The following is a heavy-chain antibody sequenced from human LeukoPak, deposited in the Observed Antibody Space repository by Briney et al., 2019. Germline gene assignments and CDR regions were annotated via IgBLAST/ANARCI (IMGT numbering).Heavy chain of an antibody. CDR1: GFTFSSYG. CDR3: AKFGSVGSGTFDY. V-gene: IGHV3-30*18. D-gene: IGHD3-10*01. J-gene: IGHJ4*02. Sequence: PGGSLRLSCAASGFTFSSYGMHWVRQAPGKGLEWVAVISYDGSNKYYADSVKGRFTISRDNSKNTLYLQMNSLRAEDTAVYYCAKFGSVGSGTFDYWGQGTLVTVSS. CDR2: ISYDGSNK.